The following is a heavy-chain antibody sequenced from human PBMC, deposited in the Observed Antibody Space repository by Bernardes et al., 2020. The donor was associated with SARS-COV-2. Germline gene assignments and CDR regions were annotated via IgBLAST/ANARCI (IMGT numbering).Heavy chain of an antibody. CDR1: GFTFEDYT. V-gene: IGHV3-43*01. J-gene: IGHJ3*01. CDR3: ATERQSLTVFGVGHDAFDF. Sequence: VGSLRLSCAASGFTFEDYTMHWVRQVPGKGLEWVSLVSWDGSTTNYADSVKGRFIISRDSSRNTVHLQMDSLRKEDTALYYCATERQSLTVFGVGHDAFDFGGQGTMVTVSS. CDR2: VSWDGSTT. D-gene: IGHD3-3*01.